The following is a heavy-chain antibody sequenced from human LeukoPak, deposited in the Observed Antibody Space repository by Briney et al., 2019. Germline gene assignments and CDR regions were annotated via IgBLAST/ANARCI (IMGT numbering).Heavy chain of an antibody. D-gene: IGHD3-9*01. V-gene: IGHV4-4*07. J-gene: IGHJ4*02. CDR2: IYTSGST. Sequence: SETLSLTCTVSGDSISSYYWYWIRQPAGKGLEWIGRIYTSGSTNYNPSLKSRVTISVDTSKNQFSLKLSSVTAADTAVYYCARGILTGYSTDYWGQGTLVTVSS. CDR1: GDSISSYY. CDR3: ARGILTGYSTDY.